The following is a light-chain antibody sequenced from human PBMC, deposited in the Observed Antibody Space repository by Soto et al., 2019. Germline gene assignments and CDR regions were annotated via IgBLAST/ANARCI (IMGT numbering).Light chain of an antibody. V-gene: IGKV1-39*01. CDR2: AAS. CDR3: QQSYSTPPYT. J-gene: IGKJ2*01. Sequence: DIQMTQSPSSLSASVGDRVTITCRASQSISSYLNWYQQKPGKAPKLLIYAASSLQSGVPSWFSGSGSGTDYTLTISRLETEDLATYYCQQSYSTPPYTFGQGTKLQLK. CDR1: QSISSY.